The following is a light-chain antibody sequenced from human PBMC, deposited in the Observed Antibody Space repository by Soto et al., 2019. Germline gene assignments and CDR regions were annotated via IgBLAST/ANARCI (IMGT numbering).Light chain of an antibody. J-gene: IGKJ1*01. CDR2: GAS. CDR1: QSVSRSY. V-gene: IGKV3-20*01. CDR3: QQYSRSPLT. Sequence: VLAQSPGTLSLSPGERATLSCRASQSVSRSYIAWYQQRPGQAPRLIIYGASRRATGIPDRFSGGGSETDFTLTISRLEPEDFAVYYCQQYSRSPLTFGQGTKVEIK.